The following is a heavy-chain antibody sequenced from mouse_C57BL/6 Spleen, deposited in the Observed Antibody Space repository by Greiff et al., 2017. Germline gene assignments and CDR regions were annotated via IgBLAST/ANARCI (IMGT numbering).Heavy chain of an antibody. V-gene: IGHV1-59*01. CDR2: IDPSDSYT. J-gene: IGHJ2*01. Sequence: QVQLQQPGAELVRPGTSVKLSCKASGYTFTSYWMHWVKQRPGQGLEWIGVIDPSDSYTNYNQKFKGKATLTVDTSSSTAYMQLSSLTSEDSAVYYCARVTTVVEGYYFDYWGQGTTLTVSS. D-gene: IGHD1-1*01. CDR1: GYTFTSYW. CDR3: ARVTTVVEGYYFDY.